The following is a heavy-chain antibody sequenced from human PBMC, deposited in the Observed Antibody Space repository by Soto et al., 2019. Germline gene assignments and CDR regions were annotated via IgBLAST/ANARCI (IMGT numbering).Heavy chain of an antibody. J-gene: IGHJ3*02. CDR3: AIEGVGDIVVVVAATVDAFDI. CDR1: GFTFSSYS. CDR2: ISSSSSTI. Sequence: GGSLRLSCAASGFTFSSYSMNWARQAPGKGLEWVSYISSSSSTIYYAESVKGRFTISRDNAKNSLYLQMNSLRAEDTAVYYCAIEGVGDIVVVVAATVDAFDIWGQGTMVTVSS. D-gene: IGHD2-15*01. V-gene: IGHV3-48*01.